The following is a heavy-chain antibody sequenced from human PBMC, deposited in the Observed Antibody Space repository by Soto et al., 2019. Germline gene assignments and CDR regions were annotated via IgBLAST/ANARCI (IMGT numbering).Heavy chain of an antibody. J-gene: IGHJ5*02. CDR3: PTAYCSGGSCYWFDP. Sequence: QVQLVQSGAEVKKPGSSVKVSCKASEGTFSSYTISWVRQAPGQGLEWMGRIIPMLGIANYAQQFQGRVTITADKSTSTAYMELSSLRSEDAAVYYCPTAYCSGGSCYWFDPWGQGTLVTVSS. D-gene: IGHD2-15*01. CDR2: IIPMLGIA. V-gene: IGHV1-69*02. CDR1: EGTFSSYT.